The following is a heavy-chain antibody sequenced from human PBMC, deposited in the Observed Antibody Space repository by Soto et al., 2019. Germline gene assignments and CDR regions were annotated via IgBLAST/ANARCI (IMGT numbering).Heavy chain of an antibody. Sequence: GGSLRLSFAASGFTFDDYAMHWVRQAPGKGLEWVSGISWNSGSIGYADSVKGRFTISRDNAKNSLYLQMNSLRAEDTALYYCAKDMRRVYYYYMDVWGKGTTVTVSS. J-gene: IGHJ6*03. CDR1: GFTFDDYA. CDR3: AKDMRRVYYYYMDV. V-gene: IGHV3-9*01. CDR2: ISWNSGSI.